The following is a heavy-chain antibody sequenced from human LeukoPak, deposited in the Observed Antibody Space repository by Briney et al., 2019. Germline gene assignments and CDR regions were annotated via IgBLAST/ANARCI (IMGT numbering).Heavy chain of an antibody. D-gene: IGHD3-22*01. J-gene: IGHJ4*02. CDR2: ISGRGGST. CDR1: GFTLSSYS. CDR3: AKDRYDSSGYYNY. V-gene: IGHV3-23*01. Sequence: SGGSLRLSCAASGFTLSSYSMNWVRQAPGKGLEWVSAISGRGGSTYYADSVKGRFTISRDNSKNTLYLQMNSLRAEDTAVYYCAKDRYDSSGYYNYWGQGTLVTVSS.